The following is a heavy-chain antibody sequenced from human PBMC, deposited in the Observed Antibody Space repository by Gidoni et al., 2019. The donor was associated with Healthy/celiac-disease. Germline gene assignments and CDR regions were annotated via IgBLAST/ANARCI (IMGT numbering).Heavy chain of an antibody. J-gene: IGHJ4*02. CDR2: IGTGGDT. D-gene: IGHD3-22*01. CDR1: GFTFSSYD. CDR3: ARVTHYYYDSSGYYYDY. V-gene: IGHV3-13*01. Sequence: EVQLVESGGGLVQPGGSLRLSCAASGFTFSSYDMHWVRQAPGKGLEWVSAIGTGGDTYYPGSVKGRFTISRENAKNSLYLQMNSLRAGDTAVYYCARVTHYYYDSSGYYYDYWGQGTLVTVSS.